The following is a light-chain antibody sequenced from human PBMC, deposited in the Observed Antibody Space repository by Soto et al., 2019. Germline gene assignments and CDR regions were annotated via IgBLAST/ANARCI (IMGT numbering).Light chain of an antibody. CDR2: LNSDGSH. CDR3: QTWGTGIHVV. CDR1: SGHSSYA. Sequence: QLVLTQSPSASASLGASVKLTCILSSGHSSYAIAWHQQQPEKGPRYLMRLNSDGSHNKGDAIPDRFSGSSSGAERYLTISSLQSEDEADYYCQTWGTGIHVVFGGGTKLTVL. V-gene: IGLV4-69*01. J-gene: IGLJ2*01.